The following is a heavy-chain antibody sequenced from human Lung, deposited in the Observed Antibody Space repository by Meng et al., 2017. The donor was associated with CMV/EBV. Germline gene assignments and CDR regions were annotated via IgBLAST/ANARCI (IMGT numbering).Heavy chain of an antibody. Sequence: ASVKVSXKASGYTFTNNGVSWLRQARGQGPEWMGWINTNNGNRNYAQKFQGRVILTTDTSTNTAYMELTSLTSDDTAVYYCARPFTSGWYNWFDPWGQETLVTVSS. CDR2: INTNNGNR. CDR3: ARPFTSGWYNWFDP. V-gene: IGHV1-18*01. J-gene: IGHJ5*02. D-gene: IGHD6-19*01. CDR1: GYTFTNNG.